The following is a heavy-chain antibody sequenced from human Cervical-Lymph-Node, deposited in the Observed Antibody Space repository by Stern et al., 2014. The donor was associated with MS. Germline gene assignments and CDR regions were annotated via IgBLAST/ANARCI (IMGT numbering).Heavy chain of an antibody. V-gene: IGHV2-5*02. Sequence: QITLKESGPTLVKPTQTLTLTCTFSGFSLSTIGVGVGWISQPPGKALEWLALIYWDDDIRHSPSLNSRVTITKDTSNNQVVLSMTNMDPVDSATYYCAHSRYNYGTTYFDYWGQGTLVTVSS. CDR3: AHSRYNYGTTYFDY. D-gene: IGHD5-18*01. CDR2: IYWDDDI. CDR1: GFSLSTIGVG. J-gene: IGHJ4*02.